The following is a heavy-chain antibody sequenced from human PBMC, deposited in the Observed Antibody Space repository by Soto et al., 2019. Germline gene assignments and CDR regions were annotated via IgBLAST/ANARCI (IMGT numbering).Heavy chain of an antibody. D-gene: IGHD6-19*01. J-gene: IGHJ4*02. CDR2: LSGSGGST. CDR1: GFTFSSYA. V-gene: IGHV3-23*01. CDR3: AKGAHSNGWFHHFDY. Sequence: EVQVLESGGGLVHPGGSLSLSCAASGFTFSSYAMSWVRQAPGKGLAWVSGLSGSGGSTFYADSVKGRFTVSRDNSKNTLYLQMNSLGVEDTAVYYCAKGAHSNGWFHHFDYWGQGTLVTVSS.